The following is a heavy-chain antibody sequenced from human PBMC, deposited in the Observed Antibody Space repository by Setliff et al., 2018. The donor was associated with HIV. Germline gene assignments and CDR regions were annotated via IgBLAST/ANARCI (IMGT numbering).Heavy chain of an antibody. CDR3: ARGGGTSSPIDYHYYIDV. V-gene: IGHV4-39*01. CDR1: GDSISSSIYY. CDR2: IYYTGSP. D-gene: IGHD6-6*01. J-gene: IGHJ6*03. Sequence: PSETLSLTCTVSGDSISSSIYYWGWVRQPPGKGLEWTGGIYYTGSPFYNPSLKSRVTISVDTSNNQFSLKLSSVTAADTAVYYCARGGGTSSPIDYHYYIDVWGKGTTVTVSS.